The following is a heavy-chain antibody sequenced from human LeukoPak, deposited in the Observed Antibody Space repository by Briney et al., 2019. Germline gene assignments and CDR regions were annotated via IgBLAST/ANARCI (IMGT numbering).Heavy chain of an antibody. D-gene: IGHD1-26*01. CDR3: AKDHAPYSGSYYRFYPFDY. J-gene: IGHJ4*02. CDR2: ISWNSGSI. CDR1: GFTFDDYA. Sequence: GGSLRLSCAASGFTFDDYAMHWVRQAPGKGLEWVSGISWNSGSIGYADSVKGRFTISRDNSKNTLYLQMNSLRAEDTAVYYCAKDHAPYSGSYYRFYPFDYWGQGTLVTVSS. V-gene: IGHV3-9*01.